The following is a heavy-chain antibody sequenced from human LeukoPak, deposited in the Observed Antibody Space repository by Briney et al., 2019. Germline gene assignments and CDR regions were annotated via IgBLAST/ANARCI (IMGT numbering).Heavy chain of an antibody. J-gene: IGHJ3*02. Sequence: VASVKVSCKASGYTFTGYYMHWVRQAPGQGFEWMGWINPNSGGTNYAQKFQGRVTMTRDTSISTAYMELSRLRSDDTAVYYCASSSGWRDAFDIWGQGTMVTVSS. CDR2: INPNSGGT. CDR1: GYTFTGYY. D-gene: IGHD6-19*01. V-gene: IGHV1-2*02. CDR3: ASSSGWRDAFDI.